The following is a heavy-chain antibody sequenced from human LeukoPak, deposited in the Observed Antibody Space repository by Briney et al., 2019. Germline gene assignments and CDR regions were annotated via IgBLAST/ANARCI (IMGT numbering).Heavy chain of an antibody. D-gene: IGHD6-19*01. CDR1: GGSISSYY. CDR2: IYYSGST. CDR3: ARGYSSGWRYFDY. J-gene: IGHJ4*02. V-gene: IGHV4-59*01. Sequence: SETLSLTCTVSGGSISSYYWSWIRQPPGKGLEWIGYIYYSGSTNYNPSLKSRVTISVDTSKNQFSLKLSSVTAADTAVYYCARGYSSGWRYFDYWGQGTLVTVSS.